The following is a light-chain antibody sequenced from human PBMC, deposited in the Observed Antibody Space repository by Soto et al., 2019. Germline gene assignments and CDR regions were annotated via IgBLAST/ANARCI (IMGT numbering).Light chain of an antibody. J-gene: IGKJ4*02. CDR2: TTS. CDR1: QTISSW. Sequence: DIQMTQSPSTLSGSVGDRVTITCRASQTISSWLAWYQQKPGKAPKLLIHTTSSLQSGVPSRFSASGTGTDFTLTISSLQPEEFATYYCQQSYSTPQTVGGGTKVDIK. CDR3: QQSYSTPQT. V-gene: IGKV1-39*01.